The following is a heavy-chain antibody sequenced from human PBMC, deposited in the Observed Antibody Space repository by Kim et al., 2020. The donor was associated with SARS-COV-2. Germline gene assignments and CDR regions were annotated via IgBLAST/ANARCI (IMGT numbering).Heavy chain of an antibody. CDR3: ARGHCSGGSCYLFDY. J-gene: IGHJ4*02. Sequence: DSVKGRFTISRDNSKNTLYLQMNSLRAEDTAVYYCARGHCSGGSCYLFDYWGQGTLVTVSS. V-gene: IGHV3-30*07. D-gene: IGHD2-15*01.